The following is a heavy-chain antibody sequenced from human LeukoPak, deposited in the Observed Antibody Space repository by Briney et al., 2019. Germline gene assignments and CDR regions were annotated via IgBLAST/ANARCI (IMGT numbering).Heavy chain of an antibody. J-gene: IGHJ3*02. D-gene: IGHD2-8*02. CDR3: AKYSVLGFDI. CDR2: INPHSGGT. V-gene: IGHV1-2*02. Sequence: ASMKVSCKASGYTLTGYYMHWVRQAPGQGLEWMGWINPHSGGTNYAQKFQGRVSMTRDTSINTAYMELSRLTSDDTAVYYCAKYSVLGFDIWGQGTMVTVSS. CDR1: GYTLTGYY.